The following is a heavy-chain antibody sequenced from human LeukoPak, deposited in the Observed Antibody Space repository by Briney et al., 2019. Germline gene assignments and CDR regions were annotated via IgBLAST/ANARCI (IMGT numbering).Heavy chain of an antibody. D-gene: IGHD3-10*01. J-gene: IGHJ4*02. V-gene: IGHV1-46*01. Sequence: ASVKVSCKASGYIFTNYYMHWVRQAPGQGLEWMGTINPSDGSTTYAQKFQGRVTMTRDTSTSTVYMELSSLRSEDTAVYYCARDHGSAYYRAPRHWGQGTLVTVSS. CDR3: ARDHGSAYYRAPRH. CDR1: GYIFTNYY. CDR2: INPSDGST.